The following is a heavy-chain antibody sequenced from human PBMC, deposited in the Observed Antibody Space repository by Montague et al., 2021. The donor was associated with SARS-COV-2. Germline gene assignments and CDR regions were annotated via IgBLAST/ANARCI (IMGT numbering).Heavy chain of an antibody. V-gene: IGHV3-23*01. CDR1: GFTFRNYS. J-gene: IGHJ4*01. CDR2: ISGSGWNT. Sequence: SLRLSCAASGFTFRNYSLHWVRQAPGKGLDWVSGISGSGWNTNHTNSVKGRFTVSRDNSKNTLYLQMNSLRAEDTAVYYCANRFDYWGHGILVTVSS. CDR3: ANRFDY.